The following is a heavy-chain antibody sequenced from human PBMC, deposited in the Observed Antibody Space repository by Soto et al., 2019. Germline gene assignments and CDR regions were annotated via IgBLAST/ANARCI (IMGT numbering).Heavy chain of an antibody. Sequence: QVQLVQSGDEVKKPGASVKVSCKASGYIFVNYGIAWVRQAPGQGLEWMGWISPYTGNTHSATKVQGRLTMTTDTSTSTAYMDLGILTSDDTAVYYCVMVDNYVTPTPQDGWGQGTTVTVSS. D-gene: IGHD3-16*01. CDR2: ISPYTGNT. V-gene: IGHV1-18*01. CDR1: GYIFVNYG. CDR3: VMVDNYVTPTPQDG. J-gene: IGHJ6*02.